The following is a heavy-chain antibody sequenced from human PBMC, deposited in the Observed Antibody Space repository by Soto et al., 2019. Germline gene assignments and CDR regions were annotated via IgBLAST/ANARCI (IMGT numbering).Heavy chain of an antibody. J-gene: IGHJ4*02. CDR2: INHSGGT. V-gene: IGHV4-34*01. D-gene: IGHD3-10*01. Sequence: LSLTCAVYGGSFSGYSWSWIRQPPGKGLEWIGEINHSGGTNYNPSLKSRATISVDTSKNQISLKLSSVTAANTAVYYCARGGGDGPTYGYWGQRTLVTLSS. CDR3: ARGGGDGPTYGY. CDR1: GGSFSGYS.